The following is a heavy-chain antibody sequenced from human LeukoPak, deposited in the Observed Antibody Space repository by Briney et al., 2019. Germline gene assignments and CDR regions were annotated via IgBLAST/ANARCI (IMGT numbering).Heavy chain of an antibody. CDR1: GFTFSSYE. D-gene: IGHD6-13*01. V-gene: IGHV3-48*03. J-gene: IGHJ4*02. Sequence: GGSLRLSCVTSGFTFSSYEMNWVRQAPGKGLEWVSYISSSGSTIYYADSVKGRFTISRDNAKNSLYLQMNSLRAEDTAVYYCGRIAAAETFDYWGQGTLVTVSS. CDR3: GRIAAAETFDY. CDR2: ISSSGSTI.